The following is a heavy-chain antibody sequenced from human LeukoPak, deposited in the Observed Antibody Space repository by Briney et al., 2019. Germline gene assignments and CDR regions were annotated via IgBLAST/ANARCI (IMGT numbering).Heavy chain of an antibody. Sequence: SVKVSCKASGGTFSSYDIIWVRQAPGQGREWMGGIISIFGTANYAHKFQGRLTITADESTSTAYMQLSSLRSEDTAVYYCARVIMNSCWKRPANYFDYWGQGTLVTVSS. V-gene: IGHV1-69*13. D-gene: IGHD6-19*01. CDR2: IISIFGTA. J-gene: IGHJ4*02. CDR3: ARVIMNSCWKRPANYFDY. CDR1: GGTFSSYD.